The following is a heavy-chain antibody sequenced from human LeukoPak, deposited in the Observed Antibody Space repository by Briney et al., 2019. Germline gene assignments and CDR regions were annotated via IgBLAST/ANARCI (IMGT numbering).Heavy chain of an antibody. J-gene: IGHJ4*02. CDR1: GFTFSSYA. CDR3: ARDTNYDFWSGSLGYFDY. V-gene: IGHV3-30*04. Sequence: GGSLRLSCGASGFTFSSYAMHWVRPAPGKGREGVAVISYDESKKYYADSVKGRFTISRDNSKNTLYLQMNSLRAEDTAVYYCARDTNYDFWSGSLGYFDYWGQGTLVTVSS. D-gene: IGHD3-3*01. CDR2: ISYDESKK.